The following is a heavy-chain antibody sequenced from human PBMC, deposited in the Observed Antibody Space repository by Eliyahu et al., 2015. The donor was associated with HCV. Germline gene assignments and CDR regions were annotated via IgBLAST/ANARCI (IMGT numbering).Heavy chain of an antibody. CDR1: GFTFSXYA. Sequence: QVQLVESGGGXVQPGGSXRLSCAASGFTFSXYAMHWVRQSPGKGLEWVALILHDGSNKYYSASVQGRFTISRDNSKNILYLHVNSLRGEDTAVYYCARDRDSTGFYLDYWGQGTLVTVPS. CDR2: ILHDGSNK. J-gene: IGHJ4*01. D-gene: IGHD3-22*01. CDR3: ARDRDSTGFYLDY. V-gene: IGHV3-30*04.